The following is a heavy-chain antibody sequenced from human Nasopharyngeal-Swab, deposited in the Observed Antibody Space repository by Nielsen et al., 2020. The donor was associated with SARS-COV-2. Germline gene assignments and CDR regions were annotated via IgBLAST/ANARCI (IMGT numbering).Heavy chain of an antibody. V-gene: IGHV3-23*01. CDR3: AKEEYSSSWYIGDY. D-gene: IGHD6-13*01. CDR2: ISGSGGST. Sequence: GESLKISCAASGFTFSIYAMSWVRQAPGTGLEWVSAISGSGGSTYYADSVKGRFTISRDNSKNTLYLQMNSLRAEDTAVYYCAKEEYSSSWYIGDYWGQGTLVTVSS. CDR1: GFTFSIYA. J-gene: IGHJ4*02.